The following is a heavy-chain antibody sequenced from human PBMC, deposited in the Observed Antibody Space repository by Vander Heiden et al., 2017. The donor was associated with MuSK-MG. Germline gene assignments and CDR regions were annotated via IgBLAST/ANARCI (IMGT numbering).Heavy chain of an antibody. V-gene: IGHV5-51*01. CDR1: GYSFTSYW. Sequence: EVQLVQSGAEVKKPGESLKISCKGSGYSFTSYWNGRVRQMPGKGLEWMGIIYPGDSDTRYSPSFQGQVTISADKSISTAYLQWSSLKASDTAMYYCARDKARFYDSSGYYRYDAFDIWGQGTMVTVSS. J-gene: IGHJ3*02. D-gene: IGHD3-22*01. CDR2: IYPGDSDT. CDR3: ARDKARFYDSSGYYRYDAFDI.